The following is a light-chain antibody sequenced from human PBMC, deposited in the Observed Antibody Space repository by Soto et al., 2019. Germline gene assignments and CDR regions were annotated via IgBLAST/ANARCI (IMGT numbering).Light chain of an antibody. CDR1: SSDIGAGYD. J-gene: IGLJ1*01. CDR3: QSYDISLTGYV. Sequence: QSVRTQPPSVSGAPGQRVAISCTGSSSDIGAGYDVHWYQQLPGTAPKLLIYSNTNRPSGVPDRFSGSKSGTSASLAITGLQAEDEADYYCQSYDISLTGYVFGTGTKVTVL. V-gene: IGLV1-40*01. CDR2: SNT.